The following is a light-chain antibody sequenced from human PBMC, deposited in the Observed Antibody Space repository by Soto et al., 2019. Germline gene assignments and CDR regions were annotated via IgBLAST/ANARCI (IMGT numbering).Light chain of an antibody. CDR2: DVT. CDR1: SSDVGAYNY. CDR3: SSYTRTSTHV. V-gene: IGLV2-14*01. J-gene: IGLJ1*01. Sequence: QSVLTQPASVSGSPGRSITISCTGTSSDVGAYNYVSWYQQHPGKVPKLMIYDVTNRPSGVSNRFSGSKSGNTASLTITGLQAEDEADYYCSSYTRTSTHVFGAGTKVTVL.